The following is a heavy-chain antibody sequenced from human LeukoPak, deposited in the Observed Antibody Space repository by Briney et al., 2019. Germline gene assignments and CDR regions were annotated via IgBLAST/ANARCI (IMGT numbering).Heavy chain of an antibody. CDR3: ASIGTTVTTFDY. Sequence: SETLSLTCAVSGGSFSNYYWSWIRQSPGKGLEWIGEINPSGTTKDNPSLKSRVTLSVDTSKNQFSLKLSSVTAADTAVYYCASIGTTVTTFDYWGQGTLVTVSS. CDR2: INPSGTT. V-gene: IGHV4-34*01. D-gene: IGHD4-17*01. J-gene: IGHJ4*02. CDR1: GGSFSNYY.